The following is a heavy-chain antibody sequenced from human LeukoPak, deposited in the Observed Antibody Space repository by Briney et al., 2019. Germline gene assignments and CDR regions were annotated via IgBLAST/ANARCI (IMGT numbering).Heavy chain of an antibody. CDR2: ISSSSSYI. V-gene: IGHV3-21*04. CDR1: GFTFSSYS. Sequence: GGSLRLSCAASGFTFSSYSMNWVRQAPGKGLEWVSSISSSSSYIYYADSVKGRFTISRDNARNSLYLQMNCLRAEDTALYYCARTKGYSYGFDYWGQGTLVTVSS. CDR3: ARTKGYSYGFDY. D-gene: IGHD5-18*01. J-gene: IGHJ4*02.